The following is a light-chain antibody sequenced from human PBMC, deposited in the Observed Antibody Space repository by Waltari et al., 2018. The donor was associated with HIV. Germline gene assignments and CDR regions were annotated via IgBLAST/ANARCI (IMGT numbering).Light chain of an antibody. CDR2: EVS. CDR1: SSDLDNFQS. V-gene: IGLV2-14*01. Sequence: QSALTQPASVSGSPAQSITISCTGTSSDLDNFQSVSWYQPHPGKAPKVMIYEVSNRPSGVSYRFSGSKSGHTASLTISGLQAEDEADYFCMSYISSATPEFGGGTKLTVL. J-gene: IGLJ3*02. CDR3: MSYISSATPE.